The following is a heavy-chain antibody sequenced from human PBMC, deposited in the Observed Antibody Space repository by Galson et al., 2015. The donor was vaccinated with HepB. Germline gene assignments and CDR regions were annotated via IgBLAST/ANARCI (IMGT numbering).Heavy chain of an antibody. J-gene: IGHJ5*02. Sequence: SLRLSCAASGFTFTTSNMNWVRQSPEKGLEWVSSISSSGSVRQYADSVKGRFTISRDNARNSLYLHMNSLSVEDTALYYCTREVDWFDPWGQGTLVTVSS. D-gene: IGHD2-15*01. V-gene: IGHV3-21*04. CDR2: ISSSGSVR. CDR1: GFTFTTSN. CDR3: TREVDWFDP.